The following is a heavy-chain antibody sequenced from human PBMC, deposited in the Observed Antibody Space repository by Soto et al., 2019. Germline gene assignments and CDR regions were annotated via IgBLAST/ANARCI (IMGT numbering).Heavy chain of an antibody. CDR3: AREGYYGSGSPPYYYGMDV. D-gene: IGHD3-10*01. CDR2: INPSGGST. J-gene: IGHJ6*02. Sequence: ASVKVSCKASGYTFTSYYMHWVRQAPGQGLEWMGIINPSGGSTSYAQKFQGRVTMTRDTSTSTVYMELSSLRPEDTAVYYCAREGYYGSGSPPYYYGMDVWGQGTTVTVSS. V-gene: IGHV1-46*01. CDR1: GYTFTSYY.